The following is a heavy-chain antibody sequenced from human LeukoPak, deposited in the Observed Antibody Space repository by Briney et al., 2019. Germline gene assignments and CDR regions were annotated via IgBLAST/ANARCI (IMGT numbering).Heavy chain of an antibody. CDR3: ARDYHYFDSSDWEDCFDP. J-gene: IGHJ5*02. CDR2: IIPIFGTA. D-gene: IGHD3-22*01. V-gene: IGHV1-69*05. Sequence: SVKVSCKASGGTFSSYAISWVRQAPGQGLEWMGGIIPIFGTANYAQKFQGRLTMTTDTSTSTAYMELRSLRSDDTAVYYCARDYHYFDSSDWEDCFDPWGQGTLVAVSS. CDR1: GGTFSSYA.